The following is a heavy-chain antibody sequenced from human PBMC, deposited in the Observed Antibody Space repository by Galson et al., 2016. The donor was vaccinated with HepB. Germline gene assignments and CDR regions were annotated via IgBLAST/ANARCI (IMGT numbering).Heavy chain of an antibody. J-gene: IGHJ4*02. V-gene: IGHV3-7*03. CDR1: AFTFRSFW. D-gene: IGHD6-19*01. CDR3: ARDRGYSGWSYFDY. Sequence: SLRLSCAASAFTFRSFWMSCVRQAPGKELEWVANIKQEGTEKYYMDSVKGRFTISRDKAKNSLYLQMNSLRADDTAVYYCARDRGYSGWSYFDYWGQGTLVTVSS. CDR2: IKQEGTEK.